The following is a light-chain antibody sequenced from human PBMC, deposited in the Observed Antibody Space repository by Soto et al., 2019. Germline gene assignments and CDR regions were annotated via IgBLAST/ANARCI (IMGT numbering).Light chain of an antibody. CDR2: DAS. CDR3: CSYAGSPYV. V-gene: IGLV2-11*01. CDR1: SSDVGGYNY. J-gene: IGLJ1*01. Sequence: SALAQPRSASGSPGQSFTISCTGTSSDVGGYNYVSWYQQHPGKAPKLMIYDASKRPSGVPDRFSGSKSGNTASLTISGLQAEDEADYYCCSYAGSPYVFGTGTKVTVL.